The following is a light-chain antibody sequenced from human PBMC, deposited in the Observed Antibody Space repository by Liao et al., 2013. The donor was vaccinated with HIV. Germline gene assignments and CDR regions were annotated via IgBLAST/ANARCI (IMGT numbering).Light chain of an antibody. CDR2: QDF. CDR3: QAWDSNTVV. CDR1: KVGDRI. V-gene: IGLV3-1*01. Sequence: SYELTQPPSVSVSPGQTASIPCSGDKVGDRIVSWYQVKPGQSPVVVIYQDFLRPSGIPERFSASNSGNTATLTISGTQPMDEADYYCQAWDSNTVVFGGGTKLTVL. J-gene: IGLJ2*01.